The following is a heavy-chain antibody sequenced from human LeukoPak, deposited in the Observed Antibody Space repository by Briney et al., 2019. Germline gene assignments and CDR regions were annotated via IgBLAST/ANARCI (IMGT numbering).Heavy chain of an antibody. V-gene: IGHV4-39*01. D-gene: IGHD3-22*01. CDR3: ARSDGSDYAPFDY. Sequence: SETLSLTCTVSGGSISSSSYYWGWIRQPPGKELQWIGNMFYVGDTYYNPSLKGRLTMSVDTSKNQLYLRLGSVTAADTAVYYCARSDGSDYAPFDYWGQGIQVIVSS. CDR1: GGSISSSSYY. CDR2: MFYVGDT. J-gene: IGHJ4*02.